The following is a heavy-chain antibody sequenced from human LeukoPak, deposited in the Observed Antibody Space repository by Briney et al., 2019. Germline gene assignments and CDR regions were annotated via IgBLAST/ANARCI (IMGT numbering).Heavy chain of an antibody. CDR1: GFTFSSYA. J-gene: IGHJ4*02. D-gene: IGHD4-17*01. V-gene: IGHV3-30-3*01. CDR3: ARDYWVPMTTVTTGIDY. CDR2: ISYDGSNK. Sequence: PGGSLRLSCAASGFTFSSYAMHWVRQAPGKGLEWVAVISYDGSNKYYAGSVKGRFTISRDNSKNTLYLQMNSLRAEDTAVYYCARDYWVPMTTVTTGIDYWGQGTLVTVSS.